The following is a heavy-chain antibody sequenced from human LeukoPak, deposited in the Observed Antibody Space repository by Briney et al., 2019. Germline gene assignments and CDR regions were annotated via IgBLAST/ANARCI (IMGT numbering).Heavy chain of an antibody. Sequence: GGSLRLSCAGSGFAFSRYSMNWFRQAPGKGLERVSSISSSSSHIFYADSVKGRFTISRDNAKNSLYLEMNSLRAGDTAVYYCARDAQWLVPEGYYYYMDVWGKGITVTVAS. CDR1: GFAFSRYS. D-gene: IGHD6-19*01. V-gene: IGHV3-21*06. CDR3: ARDAQWLVPEGYYYYMDV. CDR2: ISSSSSHI. J-gene: IGHJ6*03.